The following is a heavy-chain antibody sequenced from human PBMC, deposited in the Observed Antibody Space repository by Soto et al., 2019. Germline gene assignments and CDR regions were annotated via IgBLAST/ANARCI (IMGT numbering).Heavy chain of an antibody. CDR1: GYTFTSYA. CDR2: IKAGNGNT. D-gene: IGHD2-15*01. V-gene: IGHV1-3*01. Sequence: ASVRVSCKSSGYTFTSYAMHWVRQAPGQRLEWMGGIKAGNGNTKYSQKFKGRVTITRDTSARTAYMELSSLRSEDTAVYYCARDLGGWTDYWGQGTLVTVSS. J-gene: IGHJ4*02. CDR3: ARDLGGWTDY.